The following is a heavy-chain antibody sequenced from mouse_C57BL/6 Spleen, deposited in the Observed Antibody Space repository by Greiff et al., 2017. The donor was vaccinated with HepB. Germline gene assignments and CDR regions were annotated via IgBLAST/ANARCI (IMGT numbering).Heavy chain of an antibody. V-gene: IGHV1-55*01. D-gene: IGHD3-2*02. J-gene: IGHJ3*01. Sequence: VQLQQPGAELVKPGASVKMSCKASGYTFTSYWITWVKQRPGQGLEWIGDIYPGSGSTNYNEKFKSKATLTVDTSSSTAYMQLSSLTSEDSAVYYCARRGGAQATWFAYWGQGTLVTVSA. CDR1: GYTFTSYW. CDR3: ARRGGAQATWFAY. CDR2: IYPGSGST.